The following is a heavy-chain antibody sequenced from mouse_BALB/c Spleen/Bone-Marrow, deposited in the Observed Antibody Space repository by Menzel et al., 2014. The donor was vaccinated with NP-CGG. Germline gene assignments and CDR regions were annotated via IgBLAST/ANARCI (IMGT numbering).Heavy chain of an antibody. V-gene: IGHV5-6-5*01. CDR2: ISSGGTT. D-gene: IGHD1-1*01. J-gene: IGHJ4*01. CDR3: AGITTVDY. Sequence: EVQLVESGGGLVKPGGSLKLSCAASGFTFSGYAMSWVRQTPEKRLEWVASISSGGTTYYPDSVKGRFTIFRDNARNILYLQMSSLRSEDTAMYYCAGITTVDYWGQGTSVTVSS. CDR1: GFTFSGYA.